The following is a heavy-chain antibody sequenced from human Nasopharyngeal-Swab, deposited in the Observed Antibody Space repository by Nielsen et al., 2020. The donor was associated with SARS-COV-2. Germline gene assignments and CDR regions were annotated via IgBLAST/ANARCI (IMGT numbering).Heavy chain of an antibody. V-gene: IGHV4-34*01. Sequence: WIRQPPGKGLEWIGEFNHSGSTNYNPSLKSRVTISVDTSKNQFSLKLSSVTAADTAVYYCARRTRYGITGTRGGFPVWGKGTTVTVSS. J-gene: IGHJ6*04. CDR3: ARRTRYGITGTRGGFPV. CDR2: FNHSGST. D-gene: IGHD1-7*01.